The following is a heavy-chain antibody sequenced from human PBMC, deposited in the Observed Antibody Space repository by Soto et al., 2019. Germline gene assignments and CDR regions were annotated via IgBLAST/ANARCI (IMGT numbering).Heavy chain of an antibody. J-gene: IGHJ4*02. Sequence: EVQLVGSGGGLVQPGGSLRLSCAASGFTFSSYSMNWVRQSPGKGLEWVSYISSSSSTIYYAGSVKGRFTISRDNAKNSLYLQMNSLRDEDTAVYYCARDTVVVTDHATNYFDYWGQGTLVTVSS. V-gene: IGHV3-48*02. D-gene: IGHD2-21*02. CDR3: ARDTVVVTDHATNYFDY. CDR1: GFTFSSYS. CDR2: ISSSSSTI.